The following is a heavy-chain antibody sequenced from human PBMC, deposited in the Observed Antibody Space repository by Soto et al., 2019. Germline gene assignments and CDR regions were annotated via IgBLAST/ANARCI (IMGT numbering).Heavy chain of an antibody. CDR1: GGSFSGYY. CDR3: XXXXXXXXXXAFXX. J-gene: IGHJ4*02. Sequence: QVQLQQWGAGLLKPSETLSLTCAVYGGSFSGYYWSWIRQPPGKGLEWIGEINHSGSTNYNPSLKSRVTISVXTSKNQFXLXXGXXXXADXXVYXXXXXXXXXXXXAFXXWGQGTLVTVSS. V-gene: IGHV4-34*01. CDR2: INHSGST.